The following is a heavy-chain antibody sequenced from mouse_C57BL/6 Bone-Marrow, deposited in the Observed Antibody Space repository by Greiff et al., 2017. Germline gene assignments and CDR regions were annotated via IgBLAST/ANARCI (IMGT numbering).Heavy chain of an antibody. J-gene: IGHJ2*01. CDR2: IHPNSGST. D-gene: IGHD1-1*01. Sequence: VQLQQSGAELVKPGASVKLSCKASGYTFTSYWMHWVKQRPGQGLEWIGMIHPNSGSTNYNEKFKSKATLTVDKSSSTAYMQLSSLTSEDSAVYYCARRLLLRSPFDYWGQGTTLTVSS. CDR1: GYTFTSYW. CDR3: ARRLLLRSPFDY. V-gene: IGHV1-64*01.